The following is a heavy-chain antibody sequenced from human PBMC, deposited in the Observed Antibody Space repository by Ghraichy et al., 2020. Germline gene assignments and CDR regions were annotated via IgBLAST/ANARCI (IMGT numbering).Heavy chain of an antibody. CDR1: DGSISSYY. V-gene: IGHV4-59*01. J-gene: IGHJ4*02. Sequence: SETLSLTCNVSDGSISSYYWSWIRQSPGKGLEWIGYIHHSGNTNQNPSLKTRVTMSVDTSKNQFSLRLSSVTAADTAVYYCARVLLTGTAPPRGYFDVWGQGALVTVSS. D-gene: IGHD1-20*01. CDR3: ARVLLTGTAPPRGYFDV. CDR2: IHHSGNT.